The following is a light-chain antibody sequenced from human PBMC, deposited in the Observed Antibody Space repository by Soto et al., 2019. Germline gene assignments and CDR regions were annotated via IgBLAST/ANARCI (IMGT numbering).Light chain of an antibody. CDR1: QGISSW. CDR2: AAS. Sequence: DIQMTQSPSTLSASVGDRVTITCRASQGISSWLAWYQQKPGKAPNLLIYAASSLHSGVPPRFSGSGSGTDFTLTISRLEPEDFAVFFCQQYGTSEIIFGQGTRLEIK. CDR3: QQYGTSEII. V-gene: IGKV1D-16*01. J-gene: IGKJ5*01.